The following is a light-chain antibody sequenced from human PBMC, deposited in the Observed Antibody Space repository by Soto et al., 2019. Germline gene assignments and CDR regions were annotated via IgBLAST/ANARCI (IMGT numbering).Light chain of an antibody. CDR2: DVS. V-gene: IGLV2-14*01. Sequence: QSALTQPSSVSGSPGQSITISCTGTSSYVGGYNYVSWYQQHPGRAPQLMIYDVSNRPSGVSNRFSGSRSGNTASLTISGLQTEDEADYYCSSYTSSSTVVFGGGTKLTVL. CDR1: SSYVGGYNY. CDR3: SSYTSSSTVV. J-gene: IGLJ2*01.